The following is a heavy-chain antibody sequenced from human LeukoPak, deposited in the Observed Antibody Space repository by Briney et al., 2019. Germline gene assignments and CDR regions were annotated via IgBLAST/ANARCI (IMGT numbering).Heavy chain of an antibody. CDR2: IKQDGSEK. Sequence: GGSLRLSCAASGFTFSSYWMSWVRQAPGKGLEWVANIKQDGSEKYYVDSVKGRLTISRDNAKNSLYLQMNSLRAEDTAVYYCASSPTKDYGDYGWFDPWGQGTLVTVSS. CDR1: GFTFSSYW. V-gene: IGHV3-7*01. D-gene: IGHD4-17*01. J-gene: IGHJ5*02. CDR3: ASSPTKDYGDYGWFDP.